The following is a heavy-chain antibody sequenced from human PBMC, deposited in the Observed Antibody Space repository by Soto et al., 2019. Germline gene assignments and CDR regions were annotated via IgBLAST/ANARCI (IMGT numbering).Heavy chain of an antibody. V-gene: IGHV4-4*07. CDR3: ASGYQLEPFDY. CDR1: GGSISSFY. Sequence: PSETLSLTCTVSGGSISSFYWNWIRLPAGKGLEWIGRFYTSGYTNSNPSLNSRVTMSVDTSKNQFSLRLSSVTAADTAVYYCASGYQLEPFDYWGQGILVTVSS. J-gene: IGHJ4*02. CDR2: FYTSGYT. D-gene: IGHD1-1*01.